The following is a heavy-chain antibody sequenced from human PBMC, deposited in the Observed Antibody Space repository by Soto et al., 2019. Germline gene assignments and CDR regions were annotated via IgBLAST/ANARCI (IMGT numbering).Heavy chain of an antibody. Sequence: SGGGVVQPGRSLRLSCAASGFTFSSYAMHWVRQAPGKGLEWVAVISYDGSNKYYADSVKGRFTISRDNSKNTLYLQINSLRAEDTAVYYCATFPLVGEPDYWGQGNLGTVSS. D-gene: IGHD1-26*01. J-gene: IGHJ4*02. V-gene: IGHV3-30-3*01. CDR2: ISYDGSNK. CDR1: GFTFSSYA. CDR3: ATFPLVGEPDY.